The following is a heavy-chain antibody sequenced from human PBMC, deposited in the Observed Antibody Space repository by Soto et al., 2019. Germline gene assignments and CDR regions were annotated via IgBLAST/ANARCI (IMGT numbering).Heavy chain of an antibody. CDR3: ARGQRFSDWFDP. CDR2: INYSGST. Sequence: SETLSLTCTVSGGSISSGGYYWSWIRQHPGKGLEWIGYINYSGSTYYNPSLKSRVTISVDTSKNQFYLKLSSVNAADTAVYYCARGQRFSDWFDPWGQGTLVTVSS. D-gene: IGHD3-3*01. V-gene: IGHV4-31*03. CDR1: GGSISSGGYY. J-gene: IGHJ5*02.